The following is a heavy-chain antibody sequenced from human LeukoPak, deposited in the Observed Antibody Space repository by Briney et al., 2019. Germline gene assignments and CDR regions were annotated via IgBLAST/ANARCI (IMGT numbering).Heavy chain of an antibody. V-gene: IGHV3-48*03. CDR2: ISNSGSTI. CDR1: GFTFSSYN. Sequence: GGSLRLSCAASGFTFSSYNMNWARQAPGKGLEWVSYISNSGSTIYYADSVKGRFTISRDNAKNSLYLQMNSLRAEDTAVYYCAELGITMIGGVWGKGTTVTISS. CDR3: AELGITMIGGV. J-gene: IGHJ6*04. D-gene: IGHD3-10*02.